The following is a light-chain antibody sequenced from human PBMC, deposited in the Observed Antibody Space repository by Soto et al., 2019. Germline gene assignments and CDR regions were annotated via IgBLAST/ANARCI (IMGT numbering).Light chain of an antibody. CDR3: SLYTRENTYV. CDR1: STDFVSYNR. J-gene: IGLJ1*01. Sequence: QSVLTQPPSVSGSPGQSVTISCTGTSTDFVSYNRVSWYQQPPDTAPKLIIYEASNRPSGVPDRFSGPKSGNTASLTISGLQAADEADYYCSLYTRENTYVFGTGTKVAVL. V-gene: IGLV2-18*01. CDR2: EAS.